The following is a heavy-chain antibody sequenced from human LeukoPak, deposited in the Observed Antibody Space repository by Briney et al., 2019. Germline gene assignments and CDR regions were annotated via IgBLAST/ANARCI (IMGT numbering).Heavy chain of an antibody. CDR2: IYYSGST. J-gene: IGHJ3*02. CDR3: ARKLGRPFDI. V-gene: IGHV4-59*01. Sequence: PSETLSLTCTVSGGSISCYYWSWIRQPLGKGLEWIGYIYYSGSTNYNPSLKSRVTISVDTSKNQFSLKLSSVTAADTAVYYCARKLGRPFDIWGQGTMVTVSS. CDR1: GGSISCYY.